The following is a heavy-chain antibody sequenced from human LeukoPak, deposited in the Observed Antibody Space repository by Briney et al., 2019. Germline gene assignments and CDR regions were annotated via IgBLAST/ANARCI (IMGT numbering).Heavy chain of an antibody. Sequence: KPSETLSLTCAVYGGSFSGYYWSWIRQPPGKGLEWIGEINHSGSTNYNPSLKSRVTISVDTSKNQFSLKLSSVTAADTAVYYCARHRRKGYSSSWSYYYYYMDVWGKGTTVTISS. CDR1: GGSFSGYY. D-gene: IGHD6-13*01. CDR2: INHSGST. J-gene: IGHJ6*03. CDR3: ARHRRKGYSSSWSYYYYYMDV. V-gene: IGHV4-34*01.